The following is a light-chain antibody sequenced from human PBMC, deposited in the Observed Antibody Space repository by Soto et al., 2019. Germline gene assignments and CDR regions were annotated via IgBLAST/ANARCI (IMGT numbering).Light chain of an antibody. Sequence: EIVMTQSPATLSLSPGERATLSCRASQSVSNNYLAWYQQKPGQAPRLLIYGASNRATGIPGRFSGSGSGTDFTLTISRLEPEDFAVYYCQQYGSSPITFGQGTRLENK. CDR3: QQYGSSPIT. CDR2: GAS. V-gene: IGKV3-20*01. CDR1: QSVSNNY. J-gene: IGKJ5*01.